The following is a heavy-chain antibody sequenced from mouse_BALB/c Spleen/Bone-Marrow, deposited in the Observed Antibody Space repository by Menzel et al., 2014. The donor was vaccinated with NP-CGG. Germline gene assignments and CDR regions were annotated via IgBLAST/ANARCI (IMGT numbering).Heavy chain of an antibody. Sequence: EVQLVESGGGLVQPGGSLRLSCATSGFTFTEYYMSWVRQPPGKALEWLGFIRNKANGYTTEYSASVKGRFTISRDNSQSILYLQMNTLRAEDSATYYCARDSVYGSSCWYFDVWGAGTTVTVSS. D-gene: IGHD1-1*01. CDR2: IRNKANGYTT. CDR1: GFTFTEYY. CDR3: ARDSVYGSSCWYFDV. V-gene: IGHV7-3*02. J-gene: IGHJ1*01.